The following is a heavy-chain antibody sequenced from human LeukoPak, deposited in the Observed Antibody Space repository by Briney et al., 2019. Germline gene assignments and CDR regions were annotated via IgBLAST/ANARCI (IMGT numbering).Heavy chain of an antibody. CDR2: INPNSGGT. J-gene: IGHJ6*03. V-gene: IGHV1-2*02. Sequence: ASVKVSCKASGYTFTGYYMHWVRQAPGQGLEWMGWINPNSGGTNYAQKFRGRVTMTRDTSISTAYMELSRLRSDDTAVYYCARDKDWASLYYYMDVWGKGTTVTVSS. CDR1: GYTFTGYY. CDR3: ARDKDWASLYYYMDV. D-gene: IGHD3-9*01.